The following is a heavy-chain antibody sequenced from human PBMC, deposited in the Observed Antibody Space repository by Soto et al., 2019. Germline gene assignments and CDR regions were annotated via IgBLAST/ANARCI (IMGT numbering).Heavy chain of an antibody. J-gene: IGHJ3*02. CDR3: ARGMNTVNSDAFDI. Sequence: GASVKVSCKASGFTFTSSAMQWVRQARGQRLEWIGWIVVGSGNTNYAQKFQERVTITRDMSTSTAYMELSSLRSEDTAVYYCARGMNTVNSDAFDIWGQGTMVTVSS. CDR2: IVVGSGNT. D-gene: IGHD4-4*01. V-gene: IGHV1-58*02. CDR1: GFTFTSSA.